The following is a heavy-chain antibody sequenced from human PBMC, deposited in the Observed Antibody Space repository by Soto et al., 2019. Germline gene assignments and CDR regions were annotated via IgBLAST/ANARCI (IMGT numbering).Heavy chain of an antibody. J-gene: IGHJ3*02. CDR3: ARGGGVGVAGSAAFEM. Sequence: QLHLVQSGAVVKKPGASVTVSCSASGYPVTAYYMHWVRQAPGRGLEWMGGINPATGAAKYTQTFQGRVTMTRDTATRTVFMELSGLTSEDTAVFYCARGGGVGVAGSAAFEMWGQGTLVTVSS. CDR1: GYPVTAYY. CDR2: INPATGAA. V-gene: IGHV1-2*02. D-gene: IGHD3-3*01.